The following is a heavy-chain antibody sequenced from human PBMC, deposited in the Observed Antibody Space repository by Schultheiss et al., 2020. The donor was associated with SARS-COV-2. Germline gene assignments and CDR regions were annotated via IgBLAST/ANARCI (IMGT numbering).Heavy chain of an antibody. J-gene: IGHJ4*02. CDR2: IYYSGST. V-gene: IGHV4-31*03. Sequence: SETLSLTCTVSGGSISSGGYYWSWIRQHPGKGLEWIGYIYYSGSTYYNPSLKSRVTISVDTSKNQFSLKLSSVTAADTAVYYCARVRYSSGWCFDYWGQGTLVTVSS. CDR3: ARVRYSSGWCFDY. CDR1: GGSISSGGYY. D-gene: IGHD6-19*01.